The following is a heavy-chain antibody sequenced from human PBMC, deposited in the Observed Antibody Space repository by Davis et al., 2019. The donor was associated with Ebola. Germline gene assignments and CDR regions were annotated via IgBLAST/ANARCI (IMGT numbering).Heavy chain of an antibody. CDR1: GFIFSNSW. CDR3: ASGDGRGRSYDMDV. J-gene: IGHJ6*02. V-gene: IGHV3-7*03. D-gene: IGHD3/OR15-3a*01. Sequence: GGSLRLSCAASGFIFSNSWMSWVRQAPGKGPEWVAIINQDGGVKYYVDPVKGRFTISRDNAKNSLFLQMNSLRAEDTALYYCASGDGRGRSYDMDVWGQGTTVTVSS. CDR2: INQDGGVK.